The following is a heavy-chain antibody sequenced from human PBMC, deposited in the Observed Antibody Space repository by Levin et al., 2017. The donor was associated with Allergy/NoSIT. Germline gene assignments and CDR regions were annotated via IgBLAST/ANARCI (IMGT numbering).Heavy chain of an antibody. V-gene: IGHV3-23*01. CDR3: ATQGAAYSSSSGG. CDR1: GFTFSNFA. D-gene: IGHD6-6*01. Sequence: LSLTCAASGFTFSNFAMNWVRQAPGEGLEWVSGITGSSGGTYYADSVKGRFTISRDNSKNTLFLQMSSLRAEDTAVYYCATQGAAYSSSSGGWGQGTLVTVSS. J-gene: IGHJ4*02. CDR2: ITGSSGGT.